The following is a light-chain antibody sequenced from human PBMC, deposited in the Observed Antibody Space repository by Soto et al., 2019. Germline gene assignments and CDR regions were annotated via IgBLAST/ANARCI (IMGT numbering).Light chain of an antibody. V-gene: IGKV1-5*03. Sequence: QMTQSPPTLSASVGDRVTITCRASQSISSWLAWYQQKPGKAPKLLIYKASSLESGVPSRFSGSGSGTEFTLTISSLQPDDFATYYCQQYTGYWTFGQGTKVEIK. J-gene: IGKJ1*01. CDR2: KAS. CDR3: QQYTGYWT. CDR1: QSISSW.